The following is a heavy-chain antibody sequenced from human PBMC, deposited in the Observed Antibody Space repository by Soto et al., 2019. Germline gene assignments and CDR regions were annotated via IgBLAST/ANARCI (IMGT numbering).Heavy chain of an antibody. V-gene: IGHV3-74*01. J-gene: IGHJ4*02. Sequence: AQLVESGGALVQPGGSLRLSCAVSPDSGFTFSFSWMHWVRQVPGKGLVWVAKIDSDGGNTDYLDSVKGRFTISRDNIKNRLFLQMNSLTVDDSAVYYCATFSAPLDYSGQGTLVTVSS. D-gene: IGHD3-16*01. CDR1: PDSGFTFSFSW. CDR3: ATFSAPLDY. CDR2: IDSDGGNT.